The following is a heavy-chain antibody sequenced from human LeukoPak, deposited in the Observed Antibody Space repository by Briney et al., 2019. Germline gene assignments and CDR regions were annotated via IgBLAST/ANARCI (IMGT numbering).Heavy chain of an antibody. V-gene: IGHV4-59*08. D-gene: IGHD3-10*01. Sequence: PSETLPLTCTVSGGSISSYYWSWIRQPPGKGLEWIGYIYYSGSTNYNPSLKSRVTISVDTSKNQFSLRLSSVTAADTAVYYCARQAGPLLRGPFDYWGQGTLVTVSS. CDR1: GGSISSYY. CDR3: ARQAGPLLRGPFDY. J-gene: IGHJ4*02. CDR2: IYYSGST.